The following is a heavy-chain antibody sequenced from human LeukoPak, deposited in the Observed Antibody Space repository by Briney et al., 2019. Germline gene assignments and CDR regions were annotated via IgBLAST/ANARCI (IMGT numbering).Heavy chain of an antibody. V-gene: IGHV1-2*02. CDR3: ARMGLPARGLGH. CDR1: GYTFTGYY. J-gene: IGHJ4*02. D-gene: IGHD5-12*01. Sequence: WASVKVSCKASGYTFTGYYMHWVRQAPGQGLEWMGWINPNSGGTNYAQKFQGRVTVTRDTSISTAYMELSGLRSDDTAVYYCARMGLPARGLGHWGQGTLVTVSS. CDR2: INPNSGGT.